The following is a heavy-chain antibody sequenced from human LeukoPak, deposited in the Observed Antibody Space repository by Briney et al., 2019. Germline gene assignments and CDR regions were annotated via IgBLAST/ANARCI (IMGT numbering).Heavy chain of an antibody. V-gene: IGHV4-34*01. CDR1: GGSFSGYY. J-gene: IGHJ4*02. CDR2: INHSGST. Sequence: SQTLSLTRAVYGGSFSGYYWSWIRQPPGKGLEWIGEINHSGSTNYNPSLKSRVTISVDASKNQFSLKLSSVTAADTAVYYRARGLGIAAAGTHDYWGQGTLVTVSS. CDR3: ARGLGIAAAGTHDY. D-gene: IGHD6-13*01.